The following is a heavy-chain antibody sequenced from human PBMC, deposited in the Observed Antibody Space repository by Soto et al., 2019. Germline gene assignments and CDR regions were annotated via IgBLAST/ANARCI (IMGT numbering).Heavy chain of an antibody. CDR2: ISGSAPPT. Sequence: EVQLLESGGGLVQPGGSLRLSCPASGFTFSSYAMTWVRRAPGKGLGWVPLISGSAPPTYYADPVKGRFNISRDNAGNTLFLQMYSLRAEDTAVYYCARYIPGVRYYGMDVWGQGTTVTVS. CDR3: ARYIPGVRYYGMDV. CDR1: GFTFSSYA. J-gene: IGHJ6*02. V-gene: IGHV3-23*01. D-gene: IGHD2-2*01.